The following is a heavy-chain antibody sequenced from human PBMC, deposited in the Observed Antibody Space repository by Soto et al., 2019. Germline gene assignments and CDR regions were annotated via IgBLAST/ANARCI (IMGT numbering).Heavy chain of an antibody. J-gene: IGHJ4*02. Sequence: QLQLQESGPGLVKPSETLSLTCTVSGGSISSSSYYWGWIRQPPGKGLEWIGSIYYSGSTYYNPSLKSRVTISVDTSKNQFSLKLSSVTAADTAVYYCARLGPYGSGGAGYYFDYWGQGTLVTVSS. CDR1: GGSISSSSYY. D-gene: IGHD3-10*01. CDR2: IYYSGST. CDR3: ARLGPYGSGGAGYYFDY. V-gene: IGHV4-39*01.